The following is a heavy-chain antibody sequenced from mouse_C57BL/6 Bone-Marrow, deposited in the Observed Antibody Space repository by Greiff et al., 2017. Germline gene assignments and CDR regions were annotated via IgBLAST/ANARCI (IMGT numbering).Heavy chain of an antibody. J-gene: IGHJ4*01. CDR1: GFSLTSYG. Sequence: VQLVESGPGLVAPSQSLSITCTVSGFSLTSYGVSWVRQPPGKGLEWLGVIWGDGSTHYHPALISRLSISKDNSKSQVFLKLNRLQTDDTATYYCAKPLVYYDYDGDYAMDYWGQGTSVTVSS. V-gene: IGHV2-3*01. CDR3: AKPLVYYDYDGDYAMDY. D-gene: IGHD2-4*01. CDR2: IWGDGST.